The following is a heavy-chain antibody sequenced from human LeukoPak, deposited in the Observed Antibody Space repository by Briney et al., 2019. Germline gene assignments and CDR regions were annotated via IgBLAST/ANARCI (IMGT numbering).Heavy chain of an antibody. V-gene: IGHV5-51*01. CDR2: IYPGDSDT. Sequence: PGESLKISCKGSGYSFTSYWIGWVRQMPGKGLEWMGIIYPGDSDTRYSPSFQGQVTISADKSISTAYLQWSSLKASDTAMYYCARMGHSSSWYGHRADWFDPWGQGTLVTVSS. CDR1: GYSFTSYW. CDR3: ARMGHSSSWYGHRADWFDP. J-gene: IGHJ5*02. D-gene: IGHD6-13*01.